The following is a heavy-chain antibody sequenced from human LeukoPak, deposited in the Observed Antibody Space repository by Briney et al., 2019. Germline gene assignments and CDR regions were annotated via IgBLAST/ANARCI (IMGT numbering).Heavy chain of an antibody. D-gene: IGHD2-15*01. CDR1: GFSFSSYW. CDR3: ARGGPGRWPPYYFDY. J-gene: IGHJ4*02. Sequence: GGSLRLSCAASGFSFSSYWMSWVRQAPGKGLEWVANINQEGIETYYVDSVKGRFTISRDNAKNSLFLQMNSLRAEDTAVYYCARGGPGRWPPYYFDYWGQGTLVTVSS. V-gene: IGHV3-7*05. CDR2: INQEGIET.